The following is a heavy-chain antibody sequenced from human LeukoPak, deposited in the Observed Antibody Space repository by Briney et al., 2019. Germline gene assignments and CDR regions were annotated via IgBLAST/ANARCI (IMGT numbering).Heavy chain of an antibody. CDR1: GGSFSGYY. CDR2: INHSGST. Sequence: SETLSLTCAVYGGSFSGYYWSWIRQPPGKGLEWIGEINHSGSTNYNPSLKSRVTISVDTSKSQFSLKLSSVTAADTAVYYCARDRYCSGGSCYSGDAFDIWGQGTMVTVSS. D-gene: IGHD2-15*01. V-gene: IGHV4-34*01. J-gene: IGHJ3*02. CDR3: ARDRYCSGGSCYSGDAFDI.